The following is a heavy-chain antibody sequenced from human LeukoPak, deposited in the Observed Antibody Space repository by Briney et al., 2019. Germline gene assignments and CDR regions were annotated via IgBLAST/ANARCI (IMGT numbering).Heavy chain of an antibody. CDR3: AKGREMSTTPYDY. J-gene: IGHJ4*02. Sequence: GGSLRLSCAASGFTFSNYGMHWVRQAPGKGLEWVAVISYDGSNKYYADSVRGRFTISRDNSKNTLYLQMDSLKTEDTAMYYCAKGREMSTTPYDYWGQGTLVTVSS. D-gene: IGHD5-24*01. CDR1: GFTFSNYG. V-gene: IGHV3-30*18. CDR2: ISYDGSNK.